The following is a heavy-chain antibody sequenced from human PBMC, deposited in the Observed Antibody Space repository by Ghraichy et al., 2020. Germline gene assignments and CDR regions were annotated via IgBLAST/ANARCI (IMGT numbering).Heavy chain of an antibody. J-gene: IGHJ4*02. CDR3: ARDQLSGLYGGNSE. CDR2: IYYRGST. V-gene: IGHV4-31*03. CDR1: GASISSGGYY. D-gene: IGHD4-23*01. Sequence: SQTLSLTCTVSGASISSGGYYYYWVRQHPGKGLEWIGYIYYRGSTYYNPSLNSRVTISVDTSKNQFSLKLSSVTAADTAVYYCARDQLSGLYGGNSEWGQGTLVTVSS.